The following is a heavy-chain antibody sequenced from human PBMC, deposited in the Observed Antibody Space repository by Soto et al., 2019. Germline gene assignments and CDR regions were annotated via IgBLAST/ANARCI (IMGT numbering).Heavy chain of an antibody. CDR3: ARAVGLAYCGGDCYSGFDY. J-gene: IGHJ4*02. CDR1: GGSISSGGYY. CDR2: IYYSGST. D-gene: IGHD2-21*02. Sequence: PSETLSLTCTVSGGSISSGGYYWSWIRQHPGKGLEWIGYIYYSGSTYYNPSLKSRVTISVDTSKNQFSLKLSSVTAADTAVYYCARAVGLAYCGGDCYSGFDYWGQGTLVTVSS. V-gene: IGHV4-31*03.